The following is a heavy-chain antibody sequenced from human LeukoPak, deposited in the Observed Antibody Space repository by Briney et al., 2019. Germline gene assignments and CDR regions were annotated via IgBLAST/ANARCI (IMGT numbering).Heavy chain of an antibody. CDR3: ASPYAGRPYYYYAMDV. D-gene: IGHD3-10*01. J-gene: IGHJ6*04. Sequence: SVKVSCKASGGTFSSYAISWVRQAPGQGLEWMGGIIPMFGTAKYAQKFQGRVTITADESTSTAYMELSSLRSEDTAVYYCASPYAGRPYYYYAMDVWGKGTAVTVSS. V-gene: IGHV1-69*13. CDR2: IIPMFGTA. CDR1: GGTFSSYA.